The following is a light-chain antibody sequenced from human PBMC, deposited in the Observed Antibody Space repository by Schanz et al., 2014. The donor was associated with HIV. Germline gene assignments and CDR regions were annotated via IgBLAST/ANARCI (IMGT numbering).Light chain of an antibody. CDR3: QQYNNWPIT. Sequence: EIVLTQSPVILSLSPGERATLSCRASQTVSSNSLGWYQQKRGQVPRLLIYSASRRANGIPDRFSGSGSGTDFTLTISSLQSEDFAVYYCQQYNNWPITFGQGTRLEIK. J-gene: IGKJ5*01. CDR2: SAS. V-gene: IGKV3-20*01. CDR1: QTVSSNS.